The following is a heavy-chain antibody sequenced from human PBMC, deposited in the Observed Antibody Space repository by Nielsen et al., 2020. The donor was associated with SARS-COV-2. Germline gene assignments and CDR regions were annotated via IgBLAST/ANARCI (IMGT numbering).Heavy chain of an antibody. CDR1: GGSISSYY. Sequence: GSLSLTCTVSGGSISSYYWSWIRQPPGKGLEWIGYIYYSGSTNYNPSLKSRVTISVDTSKNQFSLKLSSVTAADTAVYYCAVWSVTTGHFDYWGQGTLVTVSS. CDR3: AVWSVTTGHFDY. D-gene: IGHD4-11*01. CDR2: IYYSGST. J-gene: IGHJ4*02. V-gene: IGHV4-59*01.